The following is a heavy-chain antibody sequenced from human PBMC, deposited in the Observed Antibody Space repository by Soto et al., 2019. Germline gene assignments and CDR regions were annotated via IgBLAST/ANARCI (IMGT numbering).Heavy chain of an antibody. V-gene: IGHV3-11*05. CDR1: GFTFSDYY. J-gene: IGHJ6*02. Sequence: GGSLRLSCAASGFTFSDYYMSWIRQAPGKGLEWVSYISSSSSYTNYADSVKGRFTISRDNAKNSLYLQMNSLRPEDTSLYYCAKARLWGGDGYNSYYYNAMDVWGQGT. D-gene: IGHD3-16*01. CDR3: AKARLWGGDGYNSYYYNAMDV. CDR2: ISSSSSYT.